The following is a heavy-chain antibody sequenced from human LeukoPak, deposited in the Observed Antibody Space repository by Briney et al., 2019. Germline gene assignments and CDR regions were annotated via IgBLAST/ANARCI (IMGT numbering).Heavy chain of an antibody. CDR1: GGSISSGGYY. D-gene: IGHD7-27*01. V-gene: IGHV4-31*03. CDR3: ARVRATGAHDC. CDR2: ISYSGST. Sequence: PSETLSLTCTVSGGSISSGGYYWSWIRQHPGKGLEWIGYISYSGSTYYNPSLKSRVTISVDTSKNQFSLKLSSVPAADTAVYYCARVRATGAHDCWGQGTLVTVSS. J-gene: IGHJ4*02.